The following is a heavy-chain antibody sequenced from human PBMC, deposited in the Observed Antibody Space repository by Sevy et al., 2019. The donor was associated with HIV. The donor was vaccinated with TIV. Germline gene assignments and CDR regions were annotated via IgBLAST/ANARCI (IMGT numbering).Heavy chain of an antibody. CDR2: TYFRSKWYN. CDR1: GDSVSSKSSS. J-gene: IGHJ3*01. V-gene: IGHV6-1*01. CDR3: VRDLAGARKAYDV. D-gene: IGHD6-19*01. Sequence: SQTVSLTCAISGDSVSSKSSSWNWIRQSPSRGLEWLGRTYFRSKWYNDYAVSVEGRITINPDTSKNEFSLQLKSVTPGDTAVYYCVRDLAGARKAYDVWGQGTRVTVSS.